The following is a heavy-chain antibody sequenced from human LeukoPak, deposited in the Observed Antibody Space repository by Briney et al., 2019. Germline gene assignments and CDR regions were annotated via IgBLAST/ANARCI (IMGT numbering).Heavy chain of an antibody. J-gene: IGHJ6*02. V-gene: IGHV3-7*01. Sequence: GGSLRLSCAASGFTFSSYWMSWVRQAPGKGLEWVANIKQDGSEKYYVDSVKGRFTISRDNAKNSLYLQMNSLRAEDTAVYYCARADAEYYDFWSGYYKPGYYYGMDVWGQGITVTVSS. CDR3: ARADAEYYDFWSGYYKPGYYYGMDV. CDR1: GFTFSSYW. CDR2: IKQDGSEK. D-gene: IGHD3-3*01.